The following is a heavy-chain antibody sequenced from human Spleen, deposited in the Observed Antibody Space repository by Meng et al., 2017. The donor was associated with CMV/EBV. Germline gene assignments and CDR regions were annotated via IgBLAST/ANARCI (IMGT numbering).Heavy chain of an antibody. D-gene: IGHD5-18*01. V-gene: IGHV3-23*01. CDR2: ISDSGGST. J-gene: IGHJ4*02. Sequence: GESLKISCAASGFTFSSQAMSWVRQAPGKGLEWVSAISDSGGSTYYLDSVKGRFTISRDNSKSTLYLQMNSLRAEDTAIYYCAKTLNGYGGEDSWGQGTLVTVSS. CDR1: GFTFSSQA. CDR3: AKTLNGYGGEDS.